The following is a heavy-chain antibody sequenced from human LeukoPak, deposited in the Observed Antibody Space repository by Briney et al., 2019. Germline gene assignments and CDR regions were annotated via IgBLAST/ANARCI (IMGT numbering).Heavy chain of an antibody. J-gene: IGHJ4*02. Sequence: ASETLSLTCTVSGGSISSYYWSWIRQPPGKGLEWIGYIYYSGSTNYNPSLKSRVTISVDTSKNQFSLKLSSVTAADTAVYYCAISPNDGSGSYYSLDYWGQGTLVTVSS. CDR1: GGSISSYY. CDR3: AISPNDGSGSYYSLDY. D-gene: IGHD3-10*01. V-gene: IGHV4-59*08. CDR2: IYYSGST.